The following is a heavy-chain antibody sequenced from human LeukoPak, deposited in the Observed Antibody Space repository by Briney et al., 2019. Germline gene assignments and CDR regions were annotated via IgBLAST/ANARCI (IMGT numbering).Heavy chain of an antibody. CDR3: AREFRTDYGDLCYFDY. V-gene: IGHV4-31*03. J-gene: IGHJ4*02. D-gene: IGHD4-17*01. CDR1: GCSISRRGYS. Sequence: SETLSLTCTVSGCSISRRGYSWRRVRQHPATGLVWLPYIYYSGSTYYNPSLKSRVTISVDTSKNQFSLKLSSVTAADTAVYYCAREFRTDYGDLCYFDYWGQGTLVTVSS. CDR2: IYYSGST.